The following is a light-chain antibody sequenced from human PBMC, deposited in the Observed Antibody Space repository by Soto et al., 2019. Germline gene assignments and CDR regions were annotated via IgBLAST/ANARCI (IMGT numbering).Light chain of an antibody. CDR1: QSIRSW. Sequence: DIQMTQSPSTLSASVGDRVTITCRASQSIRSWLAWYQQKPGKAPKLLIYKASSLETGVPLRFSGSGSGTEFTLTISSLQPDDFATYYCQQYNSYPWTLGQGTKVDTK. CDR2: KAS. CDR3: QQYNSYPWT. J-gene: IGKJ1*01. V-gene: IGKV1-5*03.